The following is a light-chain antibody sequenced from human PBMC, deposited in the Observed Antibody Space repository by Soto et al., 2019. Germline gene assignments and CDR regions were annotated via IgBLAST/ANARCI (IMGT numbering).Light chain of an antibody. J-gene: IGLJ1*01. V-gene: IGLV1-44*01. CDR3: AACDDSLNGYV. CDR2: SNN. Sequence: QSVLTQPPSASGTPGQRVTISCSGSSSNIGSNTVNWYQQLPGTAPKLLIYSNNQRPSGVPDRFSGYKSGTSAALAISGLESEDESDYYCAACDDSLNGYVFGTVTKLTVL. CDR1: SSNIGSNT.